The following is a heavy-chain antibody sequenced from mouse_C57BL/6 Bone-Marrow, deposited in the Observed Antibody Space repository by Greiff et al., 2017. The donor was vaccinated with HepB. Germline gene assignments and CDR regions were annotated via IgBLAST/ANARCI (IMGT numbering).Heavy chain of an antibody. CDR1: GYAFSSSW. Sequence: QVQLQQSGPELVKPGASVKISCKASGYAFSSSWMNWVKQRPGKGLEWIGRIYPGDGDTNYNGKFKGKATLTADKSSSTAYMQLSSLTSEDSAVYFCAITTVVAPYFDYWGQGTTLTVAS. D-gene: IGHD1-1*01. V-gene: IGHV1-82*01. CDR3: AITTVVAPYFDY. J-gene: IGHJ2*01. CDR2: IYPGDGDT.